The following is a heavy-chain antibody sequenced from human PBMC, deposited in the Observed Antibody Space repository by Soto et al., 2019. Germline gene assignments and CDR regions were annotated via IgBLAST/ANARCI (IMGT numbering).Heavy chain of an antibody. CDR2: IYSDGGT. CDR3: ARGSVSRNFDY. J-gene: IGHJ4*02. CDR1: GGSINNYY. Sequence: QVQLHESGPGLVKPSETLSLTCTVSGGSINNYYWSWIRQPPGKGLEYVGYIYSDGGTNYNPSLKSRLTMSVDTSKNQFSLRLHSVTAADTALYYCARGSVSRNFDYWGLGTRVTVSS. V-gene: IGHV4-59*01. D-gene: IGHD2-15*01.